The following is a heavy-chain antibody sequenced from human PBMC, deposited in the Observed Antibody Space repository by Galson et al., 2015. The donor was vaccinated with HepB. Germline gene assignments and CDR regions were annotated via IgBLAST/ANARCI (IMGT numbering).Heavy chain of an antibody. Sequence: SLRLSCAASGFTFSTYGMHWVRQAPGKGLEWVAVISYDGSNKYYADSVKGRFTISRDNSKNTLYLQMNSLRAEDTAVYYCAKALWPRYDYYMDVWGKGTTVTVSS. V-gene: IGHV3-30*18. CDR3: AKALWPRYDYYMDV. CDR2: ISYDGSNK. J-gene: IGHJ6*03. CDR1: GFTFSTYG. D-gene: IGHD3-10*01.